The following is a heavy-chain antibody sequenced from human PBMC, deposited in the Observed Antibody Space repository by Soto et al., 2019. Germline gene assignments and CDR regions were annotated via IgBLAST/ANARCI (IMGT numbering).Heavy chain of an antibody. D-gene: IGHD3-3*01. Sequence: SLTVSWKGCGYSFTSYWIGWVRAMPGKGLEWMGIIYPGDSYTRYSPSFQGQVTISADKSTSTAYLQSRSLKESDTAMYYCARHGRSGYYNYYYYGMDVWGQGTTVTVSS. CDR3: ARHGRSGYYNYYYYGMDV. J-gene: IGHJ6*02. V-gene: IGHV5-51*01. CDR1: GYSFTSYW. CDR2: IYPGDSYT.